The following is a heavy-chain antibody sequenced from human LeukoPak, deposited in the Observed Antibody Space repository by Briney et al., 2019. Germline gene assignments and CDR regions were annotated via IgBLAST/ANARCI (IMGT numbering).Heavy chain of an antibody. CDR2: IYSGGST. V-gene: IGHV3-53*01. CDR1: GFTFSTYA. CDR3: AREVVSSSWYALRFFDY. D-gene: IGHD6-13*01. Sequence: GGSLRLSCAASGFTFSTYAMHWVRQAPGKGLEWVSVIYSGGSTYYADSVKGRFTISRDNSKNTLYLQMNSLRAEDTAVYYCAREVVSSSWYALRFFDYWGQGTLVTVSS. J-gene: IGHJ4*02.